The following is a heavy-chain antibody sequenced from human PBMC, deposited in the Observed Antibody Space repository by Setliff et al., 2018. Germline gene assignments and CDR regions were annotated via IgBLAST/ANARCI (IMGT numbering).Heavy chain of an antibody. CDR1: GYTFTSYG. D-gene: IGHD6-19*01. Sequence: ASVKVSCKASGYTFTSYGTSWVRQATGQGLGWMGWMNPNSGNTGYAQKFQGRVTMTRNTSISTAYMELSSLRSEDTAVYYCAREEVGRYSSGWYISSDNWFDPWGQGTLVTVSS. J-gene: IGHJ5*02. V-gene: IGHV1-8*02. CDR2: MNPNSGNT. CDR3: AREEVGRYSSGWYISSDNWFDP.